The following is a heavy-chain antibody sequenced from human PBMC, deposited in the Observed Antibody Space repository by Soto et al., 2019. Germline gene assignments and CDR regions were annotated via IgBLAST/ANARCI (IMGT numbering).Heavy chain of an antibody. CDR2: IYWNDDK. CDR1: GFSLSTSGVG. CDR3: AHRRSSHPDDYRGYCSSTSCSNWFDP. V-gene: IGHV2-5*01. J-gene: IGHJ5*02. D-gene: IGHD2-2*01. Sequence: QITLKESGPTLVKPTQTLTLTCTFSGFSLSTSGVGVGWIRQPPGKALEWLALIYWNDDKRYSPSLKSRLTITKDTSKTQLVLTMTNMDPVDTATYYCAHRRSSHPDDYRGYCSSTSCSNWFDPWGQGTLVTVSS.